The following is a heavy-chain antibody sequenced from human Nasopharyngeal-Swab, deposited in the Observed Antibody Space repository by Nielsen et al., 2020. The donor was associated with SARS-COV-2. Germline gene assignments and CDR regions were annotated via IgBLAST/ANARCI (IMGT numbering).Heavy chain of an antibody. Sequence: PGKGLEWIGEINHGGSTNYNPSLKSRVTISVDTSKNQFSLKLSSVTAADTAVYYCARGPSYRWGGVMGLGETHRRYYFDYWGQGTLVTVSS. V-gene: IGHV4-34*01. CDR2: INHGGST. D-gene: IGHD5-24*01. CDR3: ARGPSYRWGGVMGLGETHRRYYFDY. J-gene: IGHJ4*02.